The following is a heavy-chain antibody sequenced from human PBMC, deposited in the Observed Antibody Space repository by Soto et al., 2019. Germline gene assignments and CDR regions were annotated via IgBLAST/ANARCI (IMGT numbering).Heavy chain of an antibody. CDR3: AAAAPIAAAGPDSYYYYGMDV. CDR2: IVVGSGNT. CDR1: GFTFTSSA. J-gene: IGHJ6*02. V-gene: IGHV1-58*01. Sequence: SVKISCKASGFTFTSSAVQWVRQARGQRLEWIGWIVVGSGNTNYAQKFQERVTITRDMSTSTAYMELSSLRSEDTAVYYCAAAAPIAAAGPDSYYYYGMDVWGEGTRVTVFS. D-gene: IGHD6-13*01.